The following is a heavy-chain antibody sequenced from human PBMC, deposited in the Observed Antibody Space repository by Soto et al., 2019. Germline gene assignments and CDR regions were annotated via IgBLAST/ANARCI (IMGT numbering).Heavy chain of an antibody. D-gene: IGHD3-16*01. CDR3: ASRVNYVDYYYMDV. CDR2: IIPILGIA. J-gene: IGHJ6*03. V-gene: IGHV1-69*02. Sequence: ASVKASCKASGGTFRSYTISCVRQAPGQGLEWMGRIIPILGIANYAQKFQGRVTITADKSTSTAYMELSSLRSEDTAVYYCASRVNYVDYYYMDVWGKGTTVTVSS. CDR1: GGTFRSYT.